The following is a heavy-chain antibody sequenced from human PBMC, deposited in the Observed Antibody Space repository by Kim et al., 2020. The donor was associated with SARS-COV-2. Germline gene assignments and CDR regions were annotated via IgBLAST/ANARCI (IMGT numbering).Heavy chain of an antibody. CDR3: ARAVLYSSTWHCDY. CDR2: IKQDGSVI. CDR1: GFTFSSYW. V-gene: IGHV3-7*01. D-gene: IGHD6-13*01. Sequence: GGSLRLSCGASGFTFSSYWMSWVRQAPGKGLEWVANIKQDGSVIHYVDSVRGRFTVSRDNAKNSLYLQMSSLRAEDSAVYYCARAVLYSSTWHCDYSGQG. J-gene: IGHJ4*02.